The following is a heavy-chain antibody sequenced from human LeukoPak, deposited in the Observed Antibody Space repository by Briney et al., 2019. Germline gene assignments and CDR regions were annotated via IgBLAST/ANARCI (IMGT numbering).Heavy chain of an antibody. CDR3: ARVAYDYAFDI. V-gene: IGHV3-23*01. J-gene: IGHJ3*02. CDR2: ISGTGGTT. Sequence: PGGTLRLSCAASGFTVSSYGMSWVRQAPGKGLEWVSAISGTGGTTYYADSVKGRFTISRDNAKNSLFLQMNSLRVEDTALYYCARVAYDYAFDIWGQGTMVIVSS. CDR1: GFTVSSYG. D-gene: IGHD3-16*01.